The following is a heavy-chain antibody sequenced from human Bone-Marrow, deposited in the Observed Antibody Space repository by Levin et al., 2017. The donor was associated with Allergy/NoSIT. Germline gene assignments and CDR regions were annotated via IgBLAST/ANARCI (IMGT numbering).Heavy chain of an antibody. V-gene: IGHV3-30-3*01. CDR3: ARIIGSGYYDSSGYFTASDFAS. Sequence: LSLTCAASGFPFSTYAMHWVRQAPDKGLEWVAAISYDGTNKDYADSVKGRFSLSRDNSKNTLYLEMSSLRADDTGVYYCARIIGSGYYDSSGYFTASDFASWGREPSSSSPQ. J-gene: IGHJ4*02. CDR2: ISYDGTNK. CDR1: GFPFSTYA. D-gene: IGHD3-22*01.